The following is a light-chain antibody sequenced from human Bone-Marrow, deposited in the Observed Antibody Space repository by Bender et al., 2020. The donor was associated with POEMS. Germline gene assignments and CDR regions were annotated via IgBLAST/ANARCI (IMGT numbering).Light chain of an antibody. Sequence: QSVLTQPPSVSAAPGQRVTISCSGSSANIGNNYPSWYQQLPGTAPKLLIYDTYKRPSGIPDRFSASKSGTSASLAISELQSEDEALYYCSAWDDSLSGWVFGGGTKLTVL. CDR3: SAWDDSLSGWV. CDR1: SANIGNNY. J-gene: IGLJ3*02. CDR2: DTY. V-gene: IGLV1-51*01.